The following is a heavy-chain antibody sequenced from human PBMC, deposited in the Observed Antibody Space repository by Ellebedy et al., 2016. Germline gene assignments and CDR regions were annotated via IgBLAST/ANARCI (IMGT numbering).Heavy chain of an antibody. Sequence: SGPTLVKPRQTLTLTCTFSGFSLTTSTVVVGWVRQPPGRAPEWLAFIYGNDDKRYSPSLKSRLTITKDTSKNQVVLTLTNMDPVDTATYYCVHRTTVTSVDYWGQGTLVTVSS. CDR2: IYGNDDK. CDR3: VHRTTVTSVDY. J-gene: IGHJ4*02. V-gene: IGHV2-5*01. CDR1: GFSLTTSTVV. D-gene: IGHD4-17*01.